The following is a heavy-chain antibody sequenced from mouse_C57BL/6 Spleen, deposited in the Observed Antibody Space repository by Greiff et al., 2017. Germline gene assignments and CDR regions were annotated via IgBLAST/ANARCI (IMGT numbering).Heavy chain of an antibody. D-gene: IGHD2-3*01. Sequence: VQLQQSGPVLVKPGASVKMSCKASGYTFTDYYMNWVKQSPGKSLEWIGVINPYNGGTSYNQKFKGKATLTVDKSSSTAYMELNSLTSEDSAVYYCAGGYYEAMDYWGQGTSVTVSS. CDR1: GYTFTDYY. V-gene: IGHV1-19*01. CDR2: INPYNGGT. CDR3: AGGYYEAMDY. J-gene: IGHJ4*01.